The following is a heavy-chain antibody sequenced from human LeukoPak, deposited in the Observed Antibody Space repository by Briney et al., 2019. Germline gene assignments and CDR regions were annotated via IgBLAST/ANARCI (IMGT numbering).Heavy chain of an antibody. V-gene: IGHV4-38-2*01. CDR2: LYHSGTT. J-gene: IGHJ4*02. D-gene: IGHD2-2*01. Sequence: SETLSLTCAVSGYSISTGYFWGWIRQPPGKGLEWIGSLYHSGTTYYNPSLKSRVTTSVDTSKNQFSLRLTPVTAADTAVYYCARHRRYCGNTSCWPFDYWGQGTLVSVSS. CDR3: ARHRRYCGNTSCWPFDY. CDR1: GYSISTGYF.